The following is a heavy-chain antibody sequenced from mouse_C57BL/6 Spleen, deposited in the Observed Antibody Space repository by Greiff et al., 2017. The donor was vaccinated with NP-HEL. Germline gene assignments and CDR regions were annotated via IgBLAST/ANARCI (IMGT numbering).Heavy chain of an antibody. V-gene: IGHV1-80*01. J-gene: IGHJ1*03. CDR1: GYAFSSYW. Sequence: QVQLQQSGAELVKPGASVKISCKASGYAFSSYWMNWVKQRPGKGLEWIGQIYPGDGDTNYNGKFKGKATLTADKSSSTAYMQLSSLTSEDSAVYFCARRGITTVVPYFDVWGTGTTVTVSS. CDR2: IYPGDGDT. CDR3: ARRGITTVVPYFDV. D-gene: IGHD1-1*01.